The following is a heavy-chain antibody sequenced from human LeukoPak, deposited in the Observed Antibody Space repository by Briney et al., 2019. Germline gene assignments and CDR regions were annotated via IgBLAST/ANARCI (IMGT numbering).Heavy chain of an antibody. V-gene: IGHV3-23*01. D-gene: IGHD3-10*01. Sequence: GGSLRLSCAASGFTFSSFAMSWVRQAPGKGLEWVSAISGSGGSTYYADSVKGRFTISRDNSKNTLYLQMNSLRAEDTAVYYCAKDGRLVLLWFGELSPYYYYGMDVWGQGTTVTVSS. CDR1: GFTFSSFA. CDR3: AKDGRLVLLWFGELSPYYYYGMDV. J-gene: IGHJ6*02. CDR2: ISGSGGST.